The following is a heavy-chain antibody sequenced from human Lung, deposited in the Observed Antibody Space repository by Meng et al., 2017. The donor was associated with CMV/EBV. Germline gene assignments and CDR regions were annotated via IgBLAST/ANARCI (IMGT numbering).Heavy chain of an antibody. J-gene: IGHJ6*02. Sequence: LXXTVSGGSISSYYWSWIRQPPGKGLEWIGYIYYSGSTNYNPSLKSRVTISVDTSKNQFSLKLSSVTAADTAVYYCASVTGSSDSSGYYYYYGMDVXGQGXTVTVSS. CDR1: GGSISSYY. CDR2: IYYSGST. D-gene: IGHD3-22*01. CDR3: ASVTGSSDSSGYYYYYGMDV. V-gene: IGHV4-59*01.